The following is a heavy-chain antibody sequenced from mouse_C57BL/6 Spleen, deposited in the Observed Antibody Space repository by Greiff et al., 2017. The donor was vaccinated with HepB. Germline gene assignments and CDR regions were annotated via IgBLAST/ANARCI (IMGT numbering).Heavy chain of an antibody. Sequence: QVQLQQSGPELVKPGASVKISCKASGYAFSSSWMNWVKQRPGKGLEWIGRIYPGDGDTNYNGKFKGKATLTADKSSSTAYMQLSSLTSEDSAVYFCARGYDAAVAYWGQGTLVTVSA. CDR3: ARGYDAAVAY. V-gene: IGHV1-82*01. CDR2: IYPGDGDT. CDR1: GYAFSSSW. D-gene: IGHD2-2*01. J-gene: IGHJ3*01.